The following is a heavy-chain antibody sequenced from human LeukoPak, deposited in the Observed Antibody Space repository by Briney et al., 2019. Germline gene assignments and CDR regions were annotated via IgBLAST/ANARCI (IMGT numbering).Heavy chain of an antibody. J-gene: IGHJ4*02. CDR2: ISGSGGST. D-gene: IGHD6-19*01. Sequence: GGSLRLSCAASGLTFRSYDMSWVRQAPGKGLEWVSAISGSGGSTYYADSVEGRFTISRDNSKNTLYLQMNSLRAEDTAVYYCAKQTVAGTFDYWGQGTLVTVSS. CDR1: GLTFRSYD. V-gene: IGHV3-23*01. CDR3: AKQTVAGTFDY.